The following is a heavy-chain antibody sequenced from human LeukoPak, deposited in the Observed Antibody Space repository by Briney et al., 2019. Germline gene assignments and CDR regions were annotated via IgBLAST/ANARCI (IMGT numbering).Heavy chain of an antibody. D-gene: IGHD4-17*01. CDR3: TRHDRGLRRPFDY. CDR1: GFTFSGAA. J-gene: IGHJ4*02. V-gene: IGHV3-73*01. Sequence: GGSLRLSCAASGFTFSGAAMHWVRQASGQGLEWVGRIRSKANSYATAYAASVKGRFTISRDDSKNTAYLQMNSLKTEDTAVYYCTRHDRGLRRPFDYWGQGTLVTVSS. CDR2: IRSKANSYAT.